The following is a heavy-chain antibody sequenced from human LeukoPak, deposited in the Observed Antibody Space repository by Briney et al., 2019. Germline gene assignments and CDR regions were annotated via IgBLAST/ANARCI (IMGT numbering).Heavy chain of an antibody. CDR1: GFTFSSNG. V-gene: IGHV3-74*01. J-gene: IGHJ5*02. Sequence: PGVSLTLSCAASGFTFSSNGMHWVRQAPGKGLVWVSRVNSDGRFTRYADSVKGRFTISRDNAKSTLYLQMNSLRAEDTAVYYCVRSAWFDPWGQGTLVTVSS. CDR3: VRSAWFDP. CDR2: VNSDGRFT.